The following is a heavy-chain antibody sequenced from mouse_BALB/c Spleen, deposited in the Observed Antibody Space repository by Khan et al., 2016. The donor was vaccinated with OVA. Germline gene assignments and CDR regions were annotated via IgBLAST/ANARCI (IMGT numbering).Heavy chain of an antibody. Sequence: QVQLKESGPGLVAPSQSLSINCTVSGFTLISYGVHWVRQSPGKGLEWLGIIWAGGSTNYNSALMARLSISTDNSKSQVFLKMNRVQTDDTAMYYCARDDGNYVDVMDYWGQGTSVTVSS. CDR3: ARDDGNYVDVMDY. CDR2: IWAGGST. D-gene: IGHD2-1*01. V-gene: IGHV2-9*02. CDR1: GFTLISYG. J-gene: IGHJ4*01.